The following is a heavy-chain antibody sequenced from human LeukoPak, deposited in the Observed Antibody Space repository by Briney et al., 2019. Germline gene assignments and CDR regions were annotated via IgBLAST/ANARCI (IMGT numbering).Heavy chain of an antibody. J-gene: IGHJ4*02. V-gene: IGHV3-23*01. CDR3: AKDLRGYCSSTSCYMLFGY. D-gene: IGHD2-2*01. Sequence: GGSLRLSCAASGFTFSSYAMSWVRQAPGKGLAWVSAISGSGGSTYYADSVKGRFTISRDNSKNTLYLQMNSLRAEDTAVYYCAKDLRGYCSSTSCYMLFGYWGQGTLVTVSS. CDR2: ISGSGGST. CDR1: GFTFSSYA.